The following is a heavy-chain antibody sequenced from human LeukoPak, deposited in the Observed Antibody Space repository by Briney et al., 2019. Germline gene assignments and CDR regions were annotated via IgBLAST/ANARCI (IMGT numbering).Heavy chain of an antibody. CDR1: GFTFSSYA. CDR2: IRSKAYGETA. CDR3: TRDRGAYNLYDY. Sequence: GGSLRLSCAASGFTFSSYAMSWIRQAPGKGLEWVGFIRSKAYGETADYAASVKGRFTISRDDSKAIAYLQMNSLKTEDTAVYHCTRDRGAYNLYDYWGQGTLVTVSS. J-gene: IGHJ4*02. D-gene: IGHD1-1*01. V-gene: IGHV3-49*03.